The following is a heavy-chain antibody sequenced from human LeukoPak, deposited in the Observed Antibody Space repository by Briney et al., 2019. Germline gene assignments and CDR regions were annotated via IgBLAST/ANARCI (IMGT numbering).Heavy chain of an antibody. Sequence: AGGSLRLSCAASGFTFSSYAMSWVRQAPGKGLEWVSAISGSGGSTYYADSVKGRFTTSRDNSKNTLYLQMNSLRAEDTAVYYCAKDSAYYDSSGWGQGTLVTVSS. CDR1: GFTFSSYA. CDR3: AKDSAYYDSSG. J-gene: IGHJ4*02. CDR2: ISGSGGST. D-gene: IGHD3-22*01. V-gene: IGHV3-23*01.